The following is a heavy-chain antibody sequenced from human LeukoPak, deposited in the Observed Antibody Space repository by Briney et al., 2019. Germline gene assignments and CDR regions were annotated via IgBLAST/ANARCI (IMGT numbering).Heavy chain of an antibody. D-gene: IGHD3-10*01. CDR2: ISCSGDST. CDR1: GFTFSSAW. CDR3: ADFGSGSYCFDY. J-gene: IGHJ4*02. V-gene: IGHV3-23*01. Sequence: GGSLRLSCAASGFTFSSAWMTWVRQAPGKGLEWVSSISCSGDSTYYADSVKGRFTISRDNSKNTLYLQMDSLRAEDTAIYYCADFGSGSYCFDYWGQGTLVTVSS.